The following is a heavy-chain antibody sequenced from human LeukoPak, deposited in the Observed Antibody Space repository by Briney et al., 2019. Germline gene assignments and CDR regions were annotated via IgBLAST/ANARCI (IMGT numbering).Heavy chain of an antibody. CDR2: ISGYNGNT. J-gene: IGHJ4*02. Sequence: ASVKVSCKASGYTFTSYGTSWVRQAPGQGLEWMGWISGYNGNTNYAQKLQSRVTMTTDTSTSTAYMELRSLRSDDTAVYYCARDGWDYYDRSGYPLWDYWGQGTLVTVSS. V-gene: IGHV1-18*01. CDR3: ARDGWDYYDRSGYPLWDY. D-gene: IGHD3-22*01. CDR1: GYTFTSYG.